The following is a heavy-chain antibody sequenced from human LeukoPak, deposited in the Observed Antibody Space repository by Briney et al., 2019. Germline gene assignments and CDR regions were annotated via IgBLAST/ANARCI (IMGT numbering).Heavy chain of an antibody. CDR3: ARVPHSSSSEWFDP. CDR1: GYSISNGYY. D-gene: IGHD6-6*01. Sequence: KPSETLSLTCAVSGYSISNGYYWVWIRQPPGKGLEWIGSLYHGDSVYYNTALESRVSISVDTSKNQFSLKLSSVTAADTAVYYCARVPHSSSSEWFDPWGQGTLVTVSS. J-gene: IGHJ5*02. V-gene: IGHV4-38-2*01. CDR2: LYHGDSV.